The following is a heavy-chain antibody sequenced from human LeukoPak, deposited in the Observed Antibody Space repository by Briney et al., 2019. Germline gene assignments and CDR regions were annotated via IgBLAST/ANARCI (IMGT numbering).Heavy chain of an antibody. CDR3: VTTAHSDSSGTN. J-gene: IGHJ4*02. V-gene: IGHV3-15*01. CDR1: GFTFSGVW. CDR2: IRSESSGGTA. D-gene: IGHD6-19*01. Sequence: GGSLRLSCAASGFTFSGVWMSWVRQAPGRGLEWVGRIRSESSGGTADYAAPVKGRFTISRDDSKNTLYLEMISLKTEDTAMYYCVTTAHSDSSGTNWGQGTLVTVSS.